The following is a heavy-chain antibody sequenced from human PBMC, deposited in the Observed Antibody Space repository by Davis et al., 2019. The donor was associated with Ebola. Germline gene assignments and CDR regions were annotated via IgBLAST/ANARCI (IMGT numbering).Heavy chain of an antibody. Sequence: PGGSLRLSCAASGFTFSSYGMHWVRQAPGKGLEWVAVIWYDGSNKYYADSVKGRFTISRDNSKNTLYLQMNSLRAEDTAVYYCARVYYYGSGRNPGPNWFDPWGQGTLVTVSS. J-gene: IGHJ5*02. CDR1: GFTFSSYG. CDR2: IWYDGSNK. CDR3: ARVYYYGSGRNPGPNWFDP. D-gene: IGHD3-10*01. V-gene: IGHV3-30*19.